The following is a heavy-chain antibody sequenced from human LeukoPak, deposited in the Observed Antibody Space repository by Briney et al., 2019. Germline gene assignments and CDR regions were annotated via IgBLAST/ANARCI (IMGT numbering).Heavy chain of an antibody. J-gene: IGHJ4*02. V-gene: IGHV4-34*01. CDR2: INDSGRA. Sequence: SETLSLTCGVYGGSFSGYHWRWIRKAPGKGVEWIGEINDSGRANYSPSLKSRVTISVDTSKKQFSLKLTSVTAADTAVYYCARGFLTHYDNSGNYYRVSPFDYWGQGTLVTVSS. CDR1: GGSFSGYH. D-gene: IGHD3-22*01. CDR3: ARGFLTHYDNSGNYYRVSPFDY.